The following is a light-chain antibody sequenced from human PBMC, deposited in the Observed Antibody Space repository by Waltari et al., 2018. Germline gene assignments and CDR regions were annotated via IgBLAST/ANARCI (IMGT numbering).Light chain of an antibody. CDR3: MQSTHWPLWT. CDR1: LVQHDGNIY. V-gene: IGKV2-30*02. J-gene: IGKJ1*01. CDR2: KVS. Sequence: LVQHDGNIYVHWFQQRPGQSPRRLIYKVSNRDSGVPDKFSGSGSGTDFTLKISRVEAEDVGVYYCMQSTHWPLWTFGQGTRVEIQ.